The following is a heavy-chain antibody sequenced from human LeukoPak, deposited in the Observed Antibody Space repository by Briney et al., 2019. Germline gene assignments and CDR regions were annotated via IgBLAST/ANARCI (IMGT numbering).Heavy chain of an antibody. V-gene: IGHV3-53*01. Sequence: GGSLRLSCAASGFTFSSYAMSWVRQAPGKGLEWVSVIYSGGSTYYADSVKGRFTISRDNSKNTLYLQMNSLRAEDTAVYYCARDISGYSEDWGQGTLVTVSS. CDR1: GFTFSSYA. CDR2: IYSGGST. J-gene: IGHJ4*02. D-gene: IGHD5-12*01. CDR3: ARDISGYSED.